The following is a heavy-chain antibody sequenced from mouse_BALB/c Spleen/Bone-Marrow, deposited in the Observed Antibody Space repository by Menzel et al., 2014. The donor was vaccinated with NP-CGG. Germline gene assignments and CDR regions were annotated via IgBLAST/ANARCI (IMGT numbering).Heavy chain of an antibody. CDR2: ISSGGDYT. D-gene: IGHD4-1*01. J-gene: IGHJ3*01. Sequence: EVKLVESGGDLVKSGGSLKLSCAASGFTFSTYGMSWVRQTPDKRLEGVATISSGGDYTYYPDSVKGRFTISRDNAKNTLYLQMSSLKSEDTAVYYCASQTGTWFAYWGQGTLVTVSA. CDR3: ASQTGTWFAY. CDR1: GFTFSTYG. V-gene: IGHV5-6*01.